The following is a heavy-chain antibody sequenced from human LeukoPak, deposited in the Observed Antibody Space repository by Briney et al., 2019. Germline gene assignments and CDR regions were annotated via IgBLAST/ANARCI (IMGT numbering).Heavy chain of an antibody. CDR1: GYTFSNYY. V-gene: IGHV1-46*01. CDR2: INPSGGST. J-gene: IGHJ3*02. CDR3: ASIYCGGDCYSPIDAFDI. D-gene: IGHD2-21*02. Sequence: ASVKVSCKASGYTFSNYYIHWVRQAPGQGLEWMGIINPSGGSTSYAQKFQGRVTMTRDMSTSTVYMELSSLRSEDTAVYYCASIYCGGDCYSPIDAFDIWGQGTMVTVSS.